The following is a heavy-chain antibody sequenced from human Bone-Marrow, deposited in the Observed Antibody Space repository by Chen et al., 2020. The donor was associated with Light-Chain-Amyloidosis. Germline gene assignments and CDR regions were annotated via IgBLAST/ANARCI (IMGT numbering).Heavy chain of an antibody. CDR1: GFTFSSYE. D-gene: IGHD1-7*01. J-gene: IGHJ3*02. Sequence: EVQLMESGGGAVQPGGSLRLSCAASGFTFSSYEMNWVRQAPGKGLEWVSYISSSGSTIYYADSVKGRFTISRDNAKNSLYLQMNSLRAEDTAVYYCAKVAVWNYPDDAFDIWGQGTMVTVSS. V-gene: IGHV3-48*03. CDR2: ISSSGSTI. CDR3: AKVAVWNYPDDAFDI.